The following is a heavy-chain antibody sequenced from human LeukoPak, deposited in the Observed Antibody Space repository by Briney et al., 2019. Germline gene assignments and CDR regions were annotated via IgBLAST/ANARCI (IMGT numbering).Heavy chain of an antibody. CDR3: ARAPQAGYSGYDCDY. Sequence: ASVKVSCKASGYTFTGYYMHWVRQAPGQGLEWMGRINPNSGGTNYAQKFQGRVTMTRDTSISTAYMELSRLRSDDTAVYYCARAPQAGYSGYDCDYWGQGTLVTVSS. J-gene: IGHJ4*02. D-gene: IGHD5-12*01. CDR2: INPNSGGT. V-gene: IGHV1-2*06. CDR1: GYTFTGYY.